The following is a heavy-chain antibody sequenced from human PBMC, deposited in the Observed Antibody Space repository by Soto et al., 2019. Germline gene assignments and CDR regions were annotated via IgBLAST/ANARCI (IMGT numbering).Heavy chain of an antibody. CDR2: ISYDGSNK. CDR3: ANSLGEVDY. Sequence: QVQLVESGGGVVQPGRSLRLSCAASGFTFSSYGMHWVRQAPGKGLEWVAVISYDGSNKYYADSVKGRFTISRDNSKNTLYLQMNSLRAEDTAVYYCANSLGEVDYWGQGTLVTVSS. V-gene: IGHV3-30*18. CDR1: GFTFSSYG. D-gene: IGHD3-16*01. J-gene: IGHJ4*02.